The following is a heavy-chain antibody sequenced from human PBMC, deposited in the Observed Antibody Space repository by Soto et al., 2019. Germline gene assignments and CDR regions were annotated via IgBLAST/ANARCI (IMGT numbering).Heavy chain of an antibody. CDR1: GFTFSSYA. V-gene: IGHV3-23*01. J-gene: IGHJ4*02. CDR3: AKGVLGAWXFDY. D-gene: IGHD3-16*01. CDR2: ISGSGGST. Sequence: GGSLRLSCAASGFTFSSYAMSWVRQAPGKGLEWVSAISGSGGSTYYADSVKGRFTISRDNSKNTLYLQMNSLRAEDSAVYYCAKGVLGAWXFDYWGQGTLVTVSS.